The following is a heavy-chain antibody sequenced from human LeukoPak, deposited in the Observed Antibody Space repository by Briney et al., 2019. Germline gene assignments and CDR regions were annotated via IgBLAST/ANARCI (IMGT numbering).Heavy chain of an antibody. CDR1: GYTFTGYY. D-gene: IGHD3-22*01. CDR2: INPNSGGT. Sequence: ASVKVSCKASGYTFTGYYMHWVRQAPGQGLEWMGWINPNSGGTNYAQKFQGRVTMTRDTSISTAYMELSRPRSDDTAVYYCARVGTYYYDSSGYYEEGDYWGQGTLATVSS. V-gene: IGHV1-2*02. CDR3: ARVGTYYYDSSGYYEEGDY. J-gene: IGHJ4*02.